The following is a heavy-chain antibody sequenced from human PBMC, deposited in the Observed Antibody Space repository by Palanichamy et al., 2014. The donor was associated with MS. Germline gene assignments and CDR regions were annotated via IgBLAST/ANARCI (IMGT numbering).Heavy chain of an antibody. V-gene: IGHV3-13*01. J-gene: IGHJ6*02. CDR3: ARGGVRPYYYYGMDV. D-gene: IGHD3-16*01. Sequence: EVQLVESGGGLVQPGGSLRLSCAASGFTFSSYDMHWVRQATGKGLEWVSAIGTAGDTYYPGSAKGRFTISRENAKNSLYLQMNSLRAGDTAVYYCARGGVRPYYYYGMDVWGQGTTVTVSS. CDR1: GFTFSSYD. CDR2: IGTAGDT.